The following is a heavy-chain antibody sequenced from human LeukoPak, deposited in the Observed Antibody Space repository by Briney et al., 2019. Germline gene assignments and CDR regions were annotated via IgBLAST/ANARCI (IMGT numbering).Heavy chain of an antibody. D-gene: IGHD3-10*01. CDR3: AKGTWIGSRNYYEASRYFDY. V-gene: IGHV3-23*01. CDR2: ISGGGSNT. Sequence: PGGSLRLSCAASGFIFSNYAMSWVRQAPGKGLEWVSVISGGGSNTYYADSVKGRFTISRDNSKKTLYLQMNSLRAEDTAIYYCAKGTWIGSRNYYEASRYFDYWGQGTLVTVSS. CDR1: GFIFSNYA. J-gene: IGHJ4*02.